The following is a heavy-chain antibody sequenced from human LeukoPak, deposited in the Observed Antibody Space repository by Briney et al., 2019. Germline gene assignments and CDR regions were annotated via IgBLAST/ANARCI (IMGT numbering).Heavy chain of an antibody. V-gene: IGHV3-23*01. J-gene: IGHJ3*02. Sequence: GGSLRLSCAASGFTFSSYAMSWVRQAPGKGLEWVSAISGSGGSTYYADSVKGRFTISRDNCKNTLYLQMNSLRAEDTAVYYCAKDLITMIVVPSDAFNIWGQGTMVTVSS. CDR2: ISGSGGST. D-gene: IGHD3-22*01. CDR3: AKDLITMIVVPSDAFNI. CDR1: GFTFSSYA.